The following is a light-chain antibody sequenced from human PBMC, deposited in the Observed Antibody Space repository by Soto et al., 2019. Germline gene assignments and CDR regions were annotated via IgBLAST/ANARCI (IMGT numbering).Light chain of an antibody. V-gene: IGKV3-15*01. CDR2: GAS. J-gene: IGKJ1*01. Sequence: EIVMTQSPATLSVSPVERSTLSCMASQSISSNLAWYQQKPGQAPRLLIYGASTRATGIPARFSGSGSGTEFTLTISSLQSEDFAVYYCQQYKNWLTWTFGQGTKVDIK. CDR1: QSISSN. CDR3: QQYKNWLTWT.